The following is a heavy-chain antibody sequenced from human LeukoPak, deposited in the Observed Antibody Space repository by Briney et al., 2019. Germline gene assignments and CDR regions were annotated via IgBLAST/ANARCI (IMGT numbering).Heavy chain of an antibody. V-gene: IGHV5-51*01. CDR1: GYSFTSNW. J-gene: IGHJ5*01. CDR3: ARHRGSGSYSLFSWFDS. Sequence: GESLKISCKGSGYSFTSNWIGWVRQVPGKGLEWMGIIYPGDSDIRYSPSFQGQVTISADRSISTAYLQWSSLEASDTAMYYCARHRGSGSYSLFSWFDSWGQGTLVTVSS. CDR2: IYPGDSDI. D-gene: IGHD3-10*01.